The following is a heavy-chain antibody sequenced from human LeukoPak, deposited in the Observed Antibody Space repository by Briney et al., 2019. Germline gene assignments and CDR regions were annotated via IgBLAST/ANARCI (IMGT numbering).Heavy chain of an antibody. Sequence: GESLKISCKGSGYSFTSYWIGWVRQMPGKGLEWMGIIYPGDSDTRYSPSFQGQVTISADKSISTTYLQWSSLKASDTAMYYCARPPYYYGSGSSDFDYWGQGTLVTVSS. CDR3: ARPPYYYGSGSSDFDY. V-gene: IGHV5-51*01. D-gene: IGHD3-10*01. CDR2: IYPGDSDT. CDR1: GYSFTSYW. J-gene: IGHJ4*02.